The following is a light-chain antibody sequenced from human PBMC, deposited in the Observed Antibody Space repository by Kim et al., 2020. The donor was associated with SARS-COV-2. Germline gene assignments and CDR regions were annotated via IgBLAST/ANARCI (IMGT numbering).Light chain of an antibody. V-gene: IGLV2-18*02. CDR2: EVT. CDR1: SGDIGSYNR. CDR3: SSQTIWSTWV. J-gene: IGLJ3*02. Sequence: GPVVTIACTGNSGDIGSYNRVSWYQQSPGTAPKLIIYEVTNRPSGVPDRFSGSKSGNTASLTISGLQAEDEADYHCSSQTIWSTWVFGGGTQLTVL.